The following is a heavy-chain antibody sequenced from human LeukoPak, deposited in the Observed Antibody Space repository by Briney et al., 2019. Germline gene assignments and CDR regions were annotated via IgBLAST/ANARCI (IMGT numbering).Heavy chain of an antibody. CDR3: AGGGTRWFGELLPPYGMDV. V-gene: IGHV1-69*04. CDR1: GGTFSSYA. D-gene: IGHD3-10*01. CDR2: IIPILGIA. Sequence: SVRVSCKASGGTFSSYAISWVRQAPGQGLEWMGRIIPILGIANYAQKFQGRVTITADKSTSTAYMELSSLRSEDTAVYYCAGGGTRWFGELLPPYGMDVWGQGTTVTVSS. J-gene: IGHJ6*02.